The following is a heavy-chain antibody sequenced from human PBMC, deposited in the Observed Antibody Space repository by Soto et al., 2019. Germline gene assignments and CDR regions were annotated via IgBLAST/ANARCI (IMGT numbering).Heavy chain of an antibody. Sequence: GESLKISCAASGFTFSSYWMRWVRQAPGKGLEWVANIKQDGSEKYYVDSVKGRFTISRDNAKNSLYLQMNSLRAEDTAVYYCAGRRDYFDYWGQGTLVTVSS. CDR2: IKQDGSEK. CDR1: GFTFSSYW. CDR3: AGRRDYFDY. V-gene: IGHV3-7*01. J-gene: IGHJ4*02.